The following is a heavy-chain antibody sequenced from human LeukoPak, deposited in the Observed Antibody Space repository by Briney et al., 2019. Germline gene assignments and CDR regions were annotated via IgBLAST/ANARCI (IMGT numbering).Heavy chain of an antibody. J-gene: IGHJ6*03. CDR3: ARPAYDFWSGYPPLAYYYYYMDV. CDR2: ISAYNGNT. CDR1: GYTFTSYG. Sequence: ASVKVSCKASGYTFTSYGISWVRQAPGQGLEWMRWISAYNGNTNYAQKLQGRVTMTTDTSTSTAYMELRSLRSDDTAVYYCARPAYDFWSGYPPLAYYYYYMDVWGKGTTVTVSS. D-gene: IGHD3-3*01. V-gene: IGHV1-18*01.